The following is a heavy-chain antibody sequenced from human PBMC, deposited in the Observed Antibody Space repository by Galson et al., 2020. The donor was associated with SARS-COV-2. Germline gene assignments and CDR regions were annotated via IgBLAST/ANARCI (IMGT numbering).Heavy chain of an antibody. D-gene: IGHD3-10*01. J-gene: IGHJ6*02. V-gene: IGHV1-69*13. CDR2: IIPIFGTA. CDR3: ARDESFAADYCYGTDYYYYCMDV. Sequence: SVKVSCKASGGTFSSYAISWVRQAPGQGLEWMGGIIPIFGTANYAQKFQGRVTITADESTSTAYMELSSLRSEDTAVYYCARDESFAADYCYGTDYYYYCMDVWGQGTTVTVSS. CDR1: GGTFSSYA.